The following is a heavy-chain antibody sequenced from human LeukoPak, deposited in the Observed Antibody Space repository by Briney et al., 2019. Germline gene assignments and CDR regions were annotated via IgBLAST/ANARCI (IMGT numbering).Heavy chain of an antibody. CDR3: ARVIDYGSGEDAFDI. J-gene: IGHJ3*02. D-gene: IGHD3-10*01. V-gene: IGHV3-20*01. CDR1: GFTSDDYG. Sequence: PGGSLRLSCAVSGFTSDDYGMRWVRQAPGKELEWVSGINWNGGSTGYADSVKGRFTISRDNAKNSLYLQMNSLRAEDTALYHCARVIDYGSGEDAFDIWGQGTMVTVSS. CDR2: INWNGGST.